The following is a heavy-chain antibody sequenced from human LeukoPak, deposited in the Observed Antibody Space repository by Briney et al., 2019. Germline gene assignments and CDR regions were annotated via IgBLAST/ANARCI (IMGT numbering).Heavy chain of an antibody. CDR3: ASFIVVVPAAII. Sequence: SVKVSCKASGGTFSSYTISWVRRAPGQGLEWMGRIIPILGIANYAQKFQGRVTITADKSTSTAYMKLSSLRSEDTAVYYCASFIVVVPAAIIWGQGTLVTVSS. CDR2: IIPILGIA. J-gene: IGHJ4*02. D-gene: IGHD2-2*02. CDR1: GGTFSSYT. V-gene: IGHV1-69*02.